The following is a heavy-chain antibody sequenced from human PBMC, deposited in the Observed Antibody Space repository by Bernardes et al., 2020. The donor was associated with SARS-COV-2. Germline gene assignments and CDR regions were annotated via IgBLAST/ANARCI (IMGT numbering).Heavy chain of an antibody. V-gene: IGHV3-23*01. CDR3: AKDLHYYDSSDYPYFFNY. D-gene: IGHD3-22*01. J-gene: IGHJ4*03. CDR2: ISGSGGRT. Sequence: GGSLRLSCVASGFTFRTSAMSWVRQAPGKGLEWVSAISGSGGRTYYTDSVKGRFTISRDTSKNTLYLQMNNLRGEDTAIYYCAKDLHYYDSSDYPYFFNYWGQGTTVTVSS. CDR1: GFTFRTSA.